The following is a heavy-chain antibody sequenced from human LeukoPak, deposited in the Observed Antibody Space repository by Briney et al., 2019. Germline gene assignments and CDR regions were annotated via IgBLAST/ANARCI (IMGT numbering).Heavy chain of an antibody. J-gene: IGHJ4*02. D-gene: IGHD5-24*01. CDR1: GFTFSRYW. CDR3: ARWLELMRNFDW. Sequence: GGSLRLSCATSGFTFSRYWMTWVRQAPGKGLEWVANIKQDGSAKYYVDSVRGRFTISRDNAKNSLYLQMNSLRAEDTAVYYCARWLELMRNFDWWGQGTLVTVSS. CDR2: IKQDGSAK. V-gene: IGHV3-7*01.